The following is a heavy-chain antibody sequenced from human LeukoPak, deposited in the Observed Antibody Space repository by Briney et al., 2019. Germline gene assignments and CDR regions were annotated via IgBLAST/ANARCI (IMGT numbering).Heavy chain of an antibody. J-gene: IGHJ4*02. V-gene: IGHV3-30*04. CDR3: AKAPVTTCSGAYCYPFDY. CDR1: GFTFSSYA. D-gene: IGHD2-15*01. Sequence: PGGSLRLSCAASGFTFSSYAMHWVRQAPGKGLEWVAVISYDGSNKYYADSVKGRFTISRDNSKNTLYLQMNSLRAGDAAVYYCAKAPVTTCSGAYCYPFDYWSRGTLVTVSS. CDR2: ISYDGSNK.